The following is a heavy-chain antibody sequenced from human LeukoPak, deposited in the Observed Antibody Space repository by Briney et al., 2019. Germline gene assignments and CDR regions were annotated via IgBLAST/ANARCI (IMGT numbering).Heavy chain of an antibody. CDR1: GFTFGSYA. V-gene: IGHV3-21*01. Sequence: GGSLRLSCAGSGFTFGSYAMNWVRQAPGKGLEWVSSISSSSSYIYYADSVKGRFTISRDNAKNSLYLQMNSLRAEDTAVYYCARDLSNYDSSVIGVGYWGQGTLVTVSS. CDR3: ARDLSNYDSSVIGVGY. D-gene: IGHD3-22*01. CDR2: ISSSSSYI. J-gene: IGHJ4*02.